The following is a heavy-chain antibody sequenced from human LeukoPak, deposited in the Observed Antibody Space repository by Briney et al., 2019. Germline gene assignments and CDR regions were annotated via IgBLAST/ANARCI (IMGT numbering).Heavy chain of an antibody. CDR2: INHSGST. J-gene: IGHJ4*02. CDR1: GGSFSGYY. Sequence: SETLSLTCAVYGGSFSGYYWSWIRQPPGKGLEWIGEINHSGSTNYNPSLKSRVTISVDTSKNQFSLKLSSVTAADTAVYYCARGLRNGSGHSGYEPPASFDYWGQGTLVTVSS. V-gene: IGHV4-34*01. CDR3: ARGLRNGSGHSGYEPPASFDY. D-gene: IGHD5-12*01.